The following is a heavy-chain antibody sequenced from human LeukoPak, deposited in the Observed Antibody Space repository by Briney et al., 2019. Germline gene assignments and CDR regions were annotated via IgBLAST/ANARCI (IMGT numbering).Heavy chain of an antibody. D-gene: IGHD1-1*01. V-gene: IGHV4-38-2*01. CDR2: IYHSGST. Sequence: SETLSLTCAVSGYSISSGYYWGWIRQPPGNGLEWIGSIYHSGSTYYNPSLKSRITISVDTSKNQFSLKLSSVTAADTAVYYCARILRTTRTPFDYWGQGTLVTVSS. CDR3: ARILRTTRTPFDY. CDR1: GYSISSGYY. J-gene: IGHJ4*02.